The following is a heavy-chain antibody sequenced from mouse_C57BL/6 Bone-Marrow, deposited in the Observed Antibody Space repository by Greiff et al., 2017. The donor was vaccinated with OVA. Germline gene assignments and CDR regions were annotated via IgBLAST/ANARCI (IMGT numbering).Heavy chain of an antibody. CDR2: INSDGGST. Sequence: DVMLVESGGGLVQPGESLKLSCESNEYEFPSHDMSWVRKTPEKRLELVAAINSDGGSTYYPDTMERRFIISRDNTKKTLYLQMSSLRSEDTALYYCARWGDYYGSSYGGFAYWGQGTLVTVSA. CDR1: EYEFPSHD. D-gene: IGHD1-1*01. CDR3: ARWGDYYGSSYGGFAY. J-gene: IGHJ3*01. V-gene: IGHV5-2*01.